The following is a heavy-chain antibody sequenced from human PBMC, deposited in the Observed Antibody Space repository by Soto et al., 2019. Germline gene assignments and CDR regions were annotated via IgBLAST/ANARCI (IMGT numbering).Heavy chain of an antibody. Sequence: QVQLVESGGGVVQPGRSLRLSCAASGFTFSSYGMHWVRQAPGKGLEGVAVISYDGSNKYYADSVKGRFTISRDNSKNTLYLQMNSLRAEDTAVYYCAKDAIAAAGASVFGWYFDLWGRGTLVTFSS. CDR3: AKDAIAAAGASVFGWYFDL. D-gene: IGHD6-13*01. CDR2: ISYDGSNK. J-gene: IGHJ2*01. V-gene: IGHV3-30*18. CDR1: GFTFSSYG.